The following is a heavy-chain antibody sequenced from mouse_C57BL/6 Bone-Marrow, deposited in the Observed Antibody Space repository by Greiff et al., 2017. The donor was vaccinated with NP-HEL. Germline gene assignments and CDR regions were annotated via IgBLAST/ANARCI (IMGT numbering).Heavy chain of an antibody. V-gene: IGHV1-64*01. J-gene: IGHJ3*01. CDR2: IHPNSGST. D-gene: IGHD1-1*01. Sequence: QVQLKESGAELVKPGASVKLSCKASGYTFTSYWMHWVKQRPGQGLEWIGMIHPNSGSTNYNEKFKSKATLTVDKSSSTAYMQLSSLTSEDSAVYYCAPLYYYGSSPFAYWGQGTLVTVSA. CDR1: GYTFTSYW. CDR3: APLYYYGSSPFAY.